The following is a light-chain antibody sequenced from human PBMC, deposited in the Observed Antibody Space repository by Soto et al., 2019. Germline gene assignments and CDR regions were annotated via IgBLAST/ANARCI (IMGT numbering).Light chain of an antibody. V-gene: IGKV1-39*01. CDR1: RGINTY. J-gene: IGKJ1*01. CDR3: QQTYTTPRT. CDR2: SAS. Sequence: DIQMTQSPSYLSASIGDRVTITCRASRGINTYVNWYQQKPEKAPKLLIFSASNLQGGVPSRFSGTGSGTDFTFTISSLLPEDFATYYCQQTYTTPRTFGQGTKVDIK.